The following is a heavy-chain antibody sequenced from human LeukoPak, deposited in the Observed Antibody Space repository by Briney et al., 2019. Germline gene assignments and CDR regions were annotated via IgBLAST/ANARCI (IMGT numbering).Heavy chain of an antibody. V-gene: IGHV1-46*01. CDR3: ARGRHYYDSSDYYYEGDAFDI. D-gene: IGHD3-22*01. CDR2: INPSGGST. CDR1: GDTFTSYY. J-gene: IGHJ3*02. Sequence: ASVTVSCKASGDTFTSYYMHWVRQAPGQGLEGMGIINPSGGSTSYAQKFQGRVTMTRDMSTSTVYMELSSLRSEDTAVYYCARGRHYYDSSDYYYEGDAFDIWGQGTMVTVSS.